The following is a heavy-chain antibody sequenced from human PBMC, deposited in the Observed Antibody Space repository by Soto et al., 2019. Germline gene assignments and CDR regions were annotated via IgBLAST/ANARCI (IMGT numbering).Heavy chain of an antibody. CDR2: INYSGDST. J-gene: IGHJ4*02. CDR1: GFTFSDYG. D-gene: IGHD3-10*01. Sequence: PGGSLRLSCVASGFTFSDYGLNWVRQAPGKRLEWVSTINYSGDSTYYADSVKGRFTVSRDNSKNTLYLQMNSLRVQDTAVYYCARDPSSGSADYWGQGTLVTVSS. CDR3: ARDPSSGSADY. V-gene: IGHV3-23*01.